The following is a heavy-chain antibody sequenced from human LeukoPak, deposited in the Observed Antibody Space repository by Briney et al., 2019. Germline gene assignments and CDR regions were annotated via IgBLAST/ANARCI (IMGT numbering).Heavy chain of an antibody. V-gene: IGHV4-61*01. Sequence: SETLSLTRTVSGGSVSSGSYYWRWIRQPPGKGLEWIGYIYYSGSTNYNPSLKSRVTISVDTSKNQFSLKLSSVTAADTAVYYCARLIAVAGTDFDYWGQGTLVTVSS. J-gene: IGHJ4*02. CDR2: IYYSGST. CDR1: GGSVSSGSYY. D-gene: IGHD6-19*01. CDR3: ARLIAVAGTDFDY.